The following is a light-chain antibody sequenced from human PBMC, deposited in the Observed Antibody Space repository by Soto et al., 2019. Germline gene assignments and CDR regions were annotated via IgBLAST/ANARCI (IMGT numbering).Light chain of an antibody. CDR1: QGVGNNY. CDR3: QQYATSPIT. J-gene: IGKJ5*01. CDR2: GAS. V-gene: IGKV3-20*01. Sequence: EIVLTQSPGTLSLSPGERATLSCRASQGVGNNYLAWFQQRPGQAPRLLIYGASTRATGIPDRFSGSGSGTDFTLTLSGLEPEDFVVYYCQQYATSPITFGQGTRLEIK.